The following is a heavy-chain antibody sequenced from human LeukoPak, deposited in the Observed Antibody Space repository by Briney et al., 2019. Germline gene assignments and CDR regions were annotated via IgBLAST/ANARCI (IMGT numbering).Heavy chain of an antibody. CDR2: ISPSGST. Sequence: SETLSLTCTVSGASISPYYWVWMRQPAGKGLEWIGRISPSGSTNYNPSLKSRVTMSVDTSKNQFSLKVISVTAADMAVYYCTTGDTYNDHWGQGTLVTVSS. CDR3: TTGDTYNDH. V-gene: IGHV4-4*07. CDR1: GASISPYY. D-gene: IGHD5-18*01. J-gene: IGHJ4*02.